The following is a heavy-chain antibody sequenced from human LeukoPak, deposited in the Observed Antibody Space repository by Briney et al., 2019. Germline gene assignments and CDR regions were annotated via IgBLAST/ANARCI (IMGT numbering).Heavy chain of an antibody. J-gene: IGHJ5*01. CDR3: ARYRGNSNGGFDP. D-gene: IGHD4-23*01. CDR2: IYNSGGT. CDR1: GGSISSYY. V-gene: IGHV4-59*01. Sequence: SETLSLTCTVSGGSISSYYWSWIRQPPGKGLEWIGNIYNSGGTNYNPSLKSRVTTSVDTSKNQFSLKLTSVTAADTAVYYCARYRGNSNGGFDPWGQGTVVTVSS.